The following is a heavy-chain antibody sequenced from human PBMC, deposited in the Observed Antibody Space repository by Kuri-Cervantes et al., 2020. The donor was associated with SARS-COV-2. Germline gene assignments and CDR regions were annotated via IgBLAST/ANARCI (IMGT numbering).Heavy chain of an antibody. CDR2: IFHTGNT. V-gene: IGHV4-38-2*01. CDR3: ASQDDTSGFYYAYDY. D-gene: IGHD3-22*01. CDR1: DYSISSAYY. Sequence: GSLRLSCVVSDYSISSAYYWGWIWQPPGKGLEWIGNIFHTGNTYYNPSLKSRVTISGDTSKNQVSLKLSSVTAADTAVYYCASQDDTSGFYYAYDYWGQGTLVTVSS. J-gene: IGHJ4*02.